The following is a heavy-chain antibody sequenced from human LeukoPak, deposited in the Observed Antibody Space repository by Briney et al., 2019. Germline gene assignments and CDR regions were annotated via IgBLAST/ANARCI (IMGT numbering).Heavy chain of an antibody. J-gene: IGHJ4*02. CDR2: ISYDGSNK. D-gene: IGHD6-25*01. CDR3: AKESYRGYPFDY. CDR1: GFTFSSYG. Sequence: GGSLRLSCAASGFTFSSYGMHWVRQAPGKGLEWVAVISYDGSNKYYADSVKGRFTISRDNPKNTLYLQMNSLRAEDTAVYYCAKESYRGYPFDYWGQGTLVTVSS. V-gene: IGHV3-30*18.